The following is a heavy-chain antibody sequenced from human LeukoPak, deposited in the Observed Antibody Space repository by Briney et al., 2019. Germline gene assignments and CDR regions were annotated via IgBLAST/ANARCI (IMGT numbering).Heavy chain of an antibody. D-gene: IGHD1-14*01. CDR3: AKDIATGNRLYYFDY. CDR1: GFTFDEYA. Sequence: GGSLRLSCAASGFTFDEYAMHWVRQAPGKGLEWVSGISWNSGSIGYADSMKGRFTISRDNAKNSLYLQMNSLRAEDTALYYCAKDIATGNRLYYFDYWGQGTLVTVSS. V-gene: IGHV3-9*01. CDR2: ISWNSGSI. J-gene: IGHJ4*02.